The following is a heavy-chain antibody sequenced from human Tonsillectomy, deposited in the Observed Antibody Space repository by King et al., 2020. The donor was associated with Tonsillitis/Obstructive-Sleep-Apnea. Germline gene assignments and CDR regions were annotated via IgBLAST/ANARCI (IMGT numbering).Heavy chain of an antibody. CDR3: ARHLGTVVVVADNVFDI. Sequence: VQLVESGAEVKKPGESLKISCKGSAYSFTSYWIGWVRQMPGKGLEWMGIIYPGDSDTRYSPSFQGQVTISADKSISTAYLQWSSLKASDTAMYYCARHLGTVVVVADNVFDIWGQGTMVTVSS. CDR1: AYSFTSYW. J-gene: IGHJ3*02. CDR2: IYPGDSDT. D-gene: IGHD2-15*01. V-gene: IGHV5-51*01.